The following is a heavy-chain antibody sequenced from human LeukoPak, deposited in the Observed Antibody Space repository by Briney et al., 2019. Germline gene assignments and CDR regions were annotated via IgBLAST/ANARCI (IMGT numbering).Heavy chain of an antibody. J-gene: IGHJ4*02. CDR2: ISYDGSNK. CDR1: GFTFSSYA. Sequence: GGSLRLSCAASGFTFSSYAMHWVRQAPGKGLEWVAVISYDGSNKYYADSVKGRFTISRDNSKNTLYLQMNSLRAEDTAVYYCARDESPYCSGGSCYDYWGQGTLVTVSS. D-gene: IGHD2-15*01. V-gene: IGHV3-30*04. CDR3: ARDESPYCSGGSCYDY.